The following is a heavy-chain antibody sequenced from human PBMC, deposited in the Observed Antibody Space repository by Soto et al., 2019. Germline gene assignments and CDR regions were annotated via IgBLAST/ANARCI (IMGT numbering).Heavy chain of an antibody. CDR2: ISYSGST. J-gene: IGHJ4*02. V-gene: IGHV4-59*13. CDR1: GGSINGYY. D-gene: IGHD6-6*01. Sequence: QVQLQESGPGLVKPSETLSLTCTVSGGSINGYYLTWIRQPPGNGLEWIGYISYSGSTNYNPSLRSLATLSLDTANNHFSLNLSSVTAAYTAVYYCATTGIAGRKGHFDYWGQGTLVTVSS. CDR3: ATTGIAGRKGHFDY.